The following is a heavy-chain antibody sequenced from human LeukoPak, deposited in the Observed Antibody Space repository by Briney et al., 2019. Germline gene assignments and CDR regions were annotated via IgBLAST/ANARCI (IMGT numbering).Heavy chain of an antibody. CDR1: GGSFSGYY. J-gene: IGHJ5*02. Sequence: KPSETLSLTCAVYGGSFSGYYWSWIRQPPGKGLEWIGEINHSGSTNYNPSLKSRVTISVDTSKNQFSLKLSSVTAADTAVYYCARHRGYCSSTSCYRRWFDPWGQGTLVTVSS. CDR2: INHSGST. CDR3: ARHRGYCSSTSCYRRWFDP. V-gene: IGHV4-34*01. D-gene: IGHD2-2*01.